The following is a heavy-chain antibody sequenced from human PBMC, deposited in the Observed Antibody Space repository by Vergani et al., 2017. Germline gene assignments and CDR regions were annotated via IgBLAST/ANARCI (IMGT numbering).Heavy chain of an antibody. J-gene: IGHJ5*02. V-gene: IGHV1-69*06. D-gene: IGHD6-13*01. Sequence: QVQLVQSGAEVKKPGSSVKVSCKASGGTFSSYAISWVRQAPGQGLEWLGGIIPIFGTANYAQKFQGRVTMTEDTSTDTAYMELSSLRSEDTAVYYCATVFSLVWRAAAGNWFDPWGQGTLVTVSS. CDR1: GGTFSSYA. CDR3: ATVFSLVWRAAAGNWFDP. CDR2: IIPIFGTA.